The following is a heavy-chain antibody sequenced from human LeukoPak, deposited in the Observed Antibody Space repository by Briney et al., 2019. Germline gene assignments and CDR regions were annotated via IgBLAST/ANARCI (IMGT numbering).Heavy chain of an antibody. V-gene: IGHV3-48*03. J-gene: IGHJ4*02. Sequence: PGGSLRLSCAASGFTFSSYQMNYVRQAPGKGREGVSYISSRGSTIYYADSVKSRFTISRDNAKNSLYLQMNSLRAEDTAVYYCARGLGAVAGTFDYWGQGTLVTVSS. CDR1: GFTFSSYQ. D-gene: IGHD6-19*01. CDR3: ARGLGAVAGTFDY. CDR2: ISSRGSTI.